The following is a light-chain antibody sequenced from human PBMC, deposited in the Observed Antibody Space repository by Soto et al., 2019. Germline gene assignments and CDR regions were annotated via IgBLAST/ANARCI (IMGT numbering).Light chain of an antibody. CDR1: SSNIGAGYD. J-gene: IGLJ1*01. CDR3: QSYDSSLSGYV. CDR2: GNS. Sequence: VLTQPPSVSGAPGQRVTISCTGSSSNIGAGYDVHWYQQLPATAPKLLIYGNSNRPSGVPDRFSGSKSGTSASLAITGLQAEDEADYYCQSYDSSLSGYVFGTGTKVTVL. V-gene: IGLV1-40*01.